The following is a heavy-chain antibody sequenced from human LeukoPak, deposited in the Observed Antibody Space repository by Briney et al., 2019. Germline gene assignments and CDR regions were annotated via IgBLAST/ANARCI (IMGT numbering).Heavy chain of an antibody. CDR1: GYTFTGYY. CDR3: ASTGDSGYLDAFDI. V-gene: IGHV1-2*02. CDR2: INPNSGGT. J-gene: IGHJ3*02. Sequence: ASVKVSCKASGYTFTGYYMHWVRQAPGQGPEWMGWINPNSGGTNYAQKFQGRVTMTRDTSISTAYMELSRLRSDDTAVYYCASTGDSGYLDAFDIWGQGTMVTVSS. D-gene: IGHD3-22*01.